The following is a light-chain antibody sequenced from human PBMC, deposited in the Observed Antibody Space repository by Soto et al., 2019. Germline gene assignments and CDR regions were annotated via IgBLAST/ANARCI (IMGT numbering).Light chain of an antibody. CDR2: DVS. J-gene: IGLJ3*02. Sequence: QSALTQPASVSGSPGQSITISCTGTSSDVGGYNYVSWYQQYPGKAPKLMTYDVSNRPSGVSNRFSGSKSGNTASLTISGLQAEDEADYYCSSYTSSSAVVFGEGTKLTVL. CDR3: SSYTSSSAVV. V-gene: IGLV2-14*01. CDR1: SSDVGGYNY.